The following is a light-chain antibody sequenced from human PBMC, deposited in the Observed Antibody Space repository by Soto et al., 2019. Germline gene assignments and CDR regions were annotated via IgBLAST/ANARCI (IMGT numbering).Light chain of an antibody. CDR1: SSDVGGYNY. CDR3: SSYTSSSTPYVV. Sequence: QSALTQPASVSGSPGQSITISCTGTSSDVGGYNYVSWYQQHPGKAPKLMICEVSNRPSGVSNRFSGSKSSNTASLTISGLQAEDEADYYCSSYTSSSTPYVVFGGGTKLTVL. CDR2: EVS. J-gene: IGLJ2*01. V-gene: IGLV2-14*01.